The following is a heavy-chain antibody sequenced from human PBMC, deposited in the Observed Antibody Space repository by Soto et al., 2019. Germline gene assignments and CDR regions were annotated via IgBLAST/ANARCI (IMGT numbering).Heavy chain of an antibody. J-gene: IGHJ5*02. Sequence: QAPLVQSGVEMKNVGASVKVSCKASGYTFTSYGISWVRQAPGQGLEWMGWISGFNDDTNHAQKFQGRVTVTKDTSPSTAYLELRSPKSDDTAVYYCARSGSYYPARNWFGPWGQGTLVTVSS. V-gene: IGHV1-18*01. D-gene: IGHD3-10*01. CDR2: ISGFNDDT. CDR1: GYTFTSYG. CDR3: ARSGSYYPARNWFGP.